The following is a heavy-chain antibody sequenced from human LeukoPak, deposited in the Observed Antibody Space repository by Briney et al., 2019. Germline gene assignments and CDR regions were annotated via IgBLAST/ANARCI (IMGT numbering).Heavy chain of an antibody. J-gene: IGHJ4*02. V-gene: IGHV3-20*04. CDR1: GFTFDDYG. CDR2: INWNGGST. D-gene: IGHD3-16*01. CDR3: AKDRALYEGYFDY. Sequence: GGSLRLSCAASGFTFDDYGMSWVRQAPGKGLEWVSGINWNGGSTGYADSVKGRFTISRDNAKNSLYLQMNSLRAEDTAVYYCAKDRALYEGYFDYWGQGTLVTVSS.